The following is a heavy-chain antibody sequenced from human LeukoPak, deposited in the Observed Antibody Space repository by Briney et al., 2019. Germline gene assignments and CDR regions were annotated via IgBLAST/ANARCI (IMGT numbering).Heavy chain of an antibody. CDR1: GYTFTSYG. V-gene: IGHV1-18*01. CDR3: ARGILDATYYYYYYMDV. D-gene: IGHD2-15*01. CDR2: ISAYNGNT. Sequence: ASVKVSCKASGYTFTSYGISWVRQAPGQGLEWMGWISAYNGNTKYAQKFQGRVTMTTDTSTSTAYMELRSLRSDDTAVYFCARGILDATYYYYYYMDVWGGGTTVTVSS. J-gene: IGHJ6*03.